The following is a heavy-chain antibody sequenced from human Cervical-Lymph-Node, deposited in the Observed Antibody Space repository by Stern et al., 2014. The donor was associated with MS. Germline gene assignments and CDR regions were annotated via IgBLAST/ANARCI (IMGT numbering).Heavy chain of an antibody. V-gene: IGHV1-46*01. D-gene: IGHD5/OR15-5a*01. CDR2: VNVNGVSA. CDR3: ATLYDSSGNYGMEV. CDR1: GYTFLRYY. Sequence: VQLVESGAQVKKPGASVKVSCKGSGYTFLRYYIHWVRQAPGQGLEWMGIVNVNGVSARYAQKFQGRVTMASDTSTSTVSMELSSLRSEDTAVYYCATLYDSSGNYGMEVWGQGTTVIVSS. J-gene: IGHJ6*02.